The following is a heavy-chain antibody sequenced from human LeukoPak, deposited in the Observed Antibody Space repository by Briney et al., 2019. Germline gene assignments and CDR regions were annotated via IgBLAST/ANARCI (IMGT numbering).Heavy chain of an antibody. Sequence: SGPALLKLTHTVTLTCTFSGFSLSTSGMCVSWIRQPPGKALEWLALIYWNDDKRYSPSLKSRLTITKDTSKNQVVLTMTNMDPLDTATYYCAHSSPIYCSSTSCYTDAFDIWGQGTMVTVSS. CDR3: AHSSPIYCSSTSCYTDAFDI. V-gene: IGHV2-5*08. CDR2: IYWNDDK. D-gene: IGHD2-2*01. CDR1: GFSLSTSGMC. J-gene: IGHJ3*02.